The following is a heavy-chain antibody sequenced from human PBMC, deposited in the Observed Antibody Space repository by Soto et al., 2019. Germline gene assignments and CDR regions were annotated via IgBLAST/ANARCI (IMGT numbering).Heavy chain of an antibody. Sequence: EGSLILSWAASGFTFSSDSMSWVRQAPGKGLEWVSAISGSGGSSYYADSVKGRFTISRDNSKNTLYLQMNSLRAEDTAVYYCAKDDYYYGMDVWGQGTTVTVSS. CDR2: ISGSGGSS. J-gene: IGHJ6*02. CDR1: GFTFSSDS. CDR3: AKDDYYYGMDV. V-gene: IGHV3-23*01.